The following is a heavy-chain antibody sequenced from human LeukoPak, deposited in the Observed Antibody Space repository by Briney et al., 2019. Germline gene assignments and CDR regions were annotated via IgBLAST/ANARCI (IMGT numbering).Heavy chain of an antibody. Sequence: DPSETLSLTCTVSGGSISSYSWNWIRQPPGKGLEWIGNINNSGYTNNNPSLKSRVTISVDTFKNQFSLKLSSVTAADTAVYYCARGRSSYYDSGGYYYLVYWGQGTLVTVSS. V-gene: IGHV4-59*01. CDR3: ARGRSSYYDSGGYYYLVY. CDR1: GGSISSYS. CDR2: INNSGYT. J-gene: IGHJ4*02. D-gene: IGHD3-22*01.